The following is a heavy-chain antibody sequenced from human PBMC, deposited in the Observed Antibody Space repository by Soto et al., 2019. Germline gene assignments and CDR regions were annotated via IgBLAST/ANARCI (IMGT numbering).Heavy chain of an antibody. CDR1: GFTFSNYA. J-gene: IGHJ5*02. CDR2: ISSNGVSR. CDR3: VISMTISGTTGVGL. Sequence: GGSLRLSCSASGFTFSNYAMHWVRQAPWKGLEYVSGISSNGVSRYYADSVKGRFNISRDNSKNTVYLQLSSLRGDDTAVYYCVISMTISGTTGVGLWGQGTLVTVSS. D-gene: IGHD1-20*01. V-gene: IGHV3-64D*06.